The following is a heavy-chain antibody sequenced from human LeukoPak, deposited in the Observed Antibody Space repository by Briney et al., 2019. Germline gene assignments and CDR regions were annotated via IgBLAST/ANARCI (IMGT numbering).Heavy chain of an antibody. CDR2: IYYSGST. CDR1: GGSISSYY. J-gene: IGHJ6*02. V-gene: IGHV4-59*08. Sequence: TSQTLPLTCTVSGGSISSYYWRWIRQPPGQEREGRGYIYYSGSTNYNPSLKSRVTISVDTSKNQFSLKLSSVTAADTAVYYCASLARYYDFWSGYYNYGMDVWGQGTTVTVSS. D-gene: IGHD3-3*01. CDR3: ASLARYYDFWSGYYNYGMDV.